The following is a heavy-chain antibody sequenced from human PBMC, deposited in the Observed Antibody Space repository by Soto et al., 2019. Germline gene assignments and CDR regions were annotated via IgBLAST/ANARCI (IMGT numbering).Heavy chain of an antibody. J-gene: IGHJ6*02. Sequence: QLQLQESGSGLVKPSQTLSLTCAVSGGSISSGGYSWSWIRQPPGKGLEWIGYIYHSGSTYSNPSLRSRVTLSVDRSQNQFSLKLSSVTAADTAVXXXARALQPTSYYYYGMDVWGQGTTVTV. CDR1: GGSISSGGYS. V-gene: IGHV4-30-2*01. CDR2: IYHSGST. CDR3: ARALQPTSYYYYGMDV.